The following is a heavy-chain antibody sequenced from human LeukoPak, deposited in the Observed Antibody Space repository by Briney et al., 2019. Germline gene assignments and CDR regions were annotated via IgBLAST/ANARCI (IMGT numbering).Heavy chain of an antibody. J-gene: IGHJ6*02. V-gene: IGHV1-69*04. Sequence: ASVKVSWKASGGTFSSYAISWARHAPGQWLEWIGSIIPIFGIAYYAQKFQGRGTITADKSTSTGDMELSSLGSEDTAVYYCAREGGRYYYDSSGPDRGYYYYYGMDVWGQGTTVTVSS. CDR3: AREGGRYYYDSSGPDRGYYYYYGMDV. CDR1: GGTFSSYA. D-gene: IGHD3-22*01. CDR2: IIPIFGIA.